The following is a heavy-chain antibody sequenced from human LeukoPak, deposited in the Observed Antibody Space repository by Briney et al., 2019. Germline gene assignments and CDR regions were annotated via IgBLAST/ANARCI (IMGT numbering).Heavy chain of an antibody. CDR1: GFTFSSYG. Sequence: GGTLRLSCAASGFTFSSYGMSWVRQAPGKGLEWVSTISNSDGSTYYADSVKGRFTISRDNSKNAVYLQMNSLRAEDTAVYYCARGLQLPLDYFDYWGQGTLVTVSS. CDR2: ISNSDGST. D-gene: IGHD5-24*01. V-gene: IGHV3-23*01. J-gene: IGHJ4*02. CDR3: ARGLQLPLDYFDY.